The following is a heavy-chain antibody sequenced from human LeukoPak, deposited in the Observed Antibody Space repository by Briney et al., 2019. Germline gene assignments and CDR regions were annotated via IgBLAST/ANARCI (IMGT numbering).Heavy chain of an antibody. J-gene: IGHJ6*03. V-gene: IGHV4-39*01. CDR1: GGSISSSSYY. CDR2: IYYSGST. CDR3: ARQPYSGSYDYYMDV. D-gene: IGHD1-26*01. Sequence: PSETLSLTCTVSGGSISSSSYYWGWIRQPPGKGLEWIGSIYYSGSTYYNPSLKTRVTISVDTSKNQFFLKLSSVTAADTAVYYCARQPYSGSYDYYMDVWGKGTTVTVSS.